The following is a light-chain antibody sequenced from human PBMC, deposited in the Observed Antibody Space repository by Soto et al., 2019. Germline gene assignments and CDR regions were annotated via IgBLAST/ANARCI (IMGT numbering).Light chain of an antibody. Sequence: EIVLTQSPGPLSLSPGERATLSCRASQSVSSSYLAWYQQKPGQAPRLLIYGASSRATGIPDRFSGSGSGTDFTLTISRLEPEDFAVYYCQQYGSSFGGGTKVEIK. J-gene: IGKJ4*01. CDR3: QQYGSS. CDR1: QSVSSSY. CDR2: GAS. V-gene: IGKV3-20*01.